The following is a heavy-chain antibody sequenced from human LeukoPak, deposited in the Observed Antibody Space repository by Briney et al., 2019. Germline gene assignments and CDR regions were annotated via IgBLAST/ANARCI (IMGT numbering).Heavy chain of an antibody. D-gene: IGHD3-22*01. J-gene: IGHJ4*02. Sequence: SETLSLTCTVSGGSISVSSYYWAWIRQPPGKGLEWIGSIYHSGSTYYKPSLKSRVTISLAPSNNQFSLKLISVTAAATAVYYCARVRRRYYDSSGLYYFDYWGQGTLVTVSS. V-gene: IGHV4-39*01. CDR3: ARVRRRYYDSSGLYYFDY. CDR2: IYHSGST. CDR1: GGSISVSSYY.